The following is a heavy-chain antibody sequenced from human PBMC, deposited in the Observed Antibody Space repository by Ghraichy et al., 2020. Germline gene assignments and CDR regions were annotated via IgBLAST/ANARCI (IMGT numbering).Heavy chain of an antibody. CDR3: AKEAVAGYLDN. V-gene: IGHV3-7*01. D-gene: IGHD6-19*01. J-gene: IGHJ4*02. CDR2: IKQDGSQK. CDR1: GFNFSNYW. Sequence: GESLNISCAASGFNFSNYWMSWVRQAPGKGLEWVANIKQDGSQKYYVDSVKGRFTISRDNGKNSLFLQLNSLRAEDTAAYYCAKEAVAGYLDNWGQGTLVTVSS.